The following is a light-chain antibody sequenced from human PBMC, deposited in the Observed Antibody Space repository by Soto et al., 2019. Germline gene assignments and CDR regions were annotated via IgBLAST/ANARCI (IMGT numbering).Light chain of an antibody. V-gene: IGKV3-15*01. Sequence: EKVMTQSPATLSVSPGERATLSCRASENIKNRVAWYQQKPGQGPRLLIYDAFTRATDIPARFSGSASGTEFTLTISSLQSEDYAFYYCQQYDDWPLTLGGGTKVEIK. J-gene: IGKJ4*01. CDR2: DAF. CDR3: QQYDDWPLT. CDR1: ENIKNR.